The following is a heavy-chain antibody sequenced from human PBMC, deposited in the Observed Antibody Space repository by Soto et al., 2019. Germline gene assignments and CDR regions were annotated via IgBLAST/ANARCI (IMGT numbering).Heavy chain of an antibody. Sequence: EVQLVESGGGLIQPGGSLRLSCAASGFTVSSNYMSWVRQAPGKGLEWVSVIYSGGSTYYADSVKGRFTISRDNSKNTLYLQMNSLKTEDTAVYYCTTDRPATFDYWGQGTLVTVSS. D-gene: IGHD2-2*01. CDR1: GFTVSSNY. J-gene: IGHJ4*02. CDR3: TTDRPATFDY. CDR2: IYSGGST. V-gene: IGHV3-53*01.